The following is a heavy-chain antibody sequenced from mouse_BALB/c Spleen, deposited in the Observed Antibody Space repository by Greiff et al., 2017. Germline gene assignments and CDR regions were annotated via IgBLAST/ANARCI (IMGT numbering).Heavy chain of an antibody. D-gene: IGHD2-3*01. Sequence: EVQLQESGGGLVQPGGSMKLSCVASGFTFSNYWMNWVRQSPEKGLEWVAEIRLKSNNYATHYAESVKGRFTISRDDSKSSVYLQMNNLRAEDTGIYYCTRDAGWLLPYAMDYWGQGTSVTVSS. J-gene: IGHJ4*01. CDR3: TRDAGWLLPYAMDY. CDR1: GFTFSNYW. V-gene: IGHV6-6*02. CDR2: IRLKSNNYAT.